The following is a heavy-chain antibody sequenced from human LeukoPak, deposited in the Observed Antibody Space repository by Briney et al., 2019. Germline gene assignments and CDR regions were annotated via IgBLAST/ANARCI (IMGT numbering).Heavy chain of an antibody. CDR1: GFTFSSYA. V-gene: IGHV3-30-3*01. CDR3: ARWGATLNAFDV. Sequence: GGSLRLSCAASGFTFSSYAMHWVRQAPGKGLEWVAVISYDGSNKYYADSVKGRFTISRDNSKNTLDLQMNSLRAEDTAVYYCARWGATLNAFDVWGQGTLVTVSS. D-gene: IGHD1-26*01. J-gene: IGHJ3*01. CDR2: ISYDGSNK.